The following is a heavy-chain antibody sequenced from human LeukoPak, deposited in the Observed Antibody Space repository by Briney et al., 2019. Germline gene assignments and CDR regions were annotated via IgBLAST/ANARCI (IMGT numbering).Heavy chain of an antibody. Sequence: VASVKVSCKASGYDFTSVGITWVRRAPGQGLEWMGWVSPYSGNTRYAQKFQGRVAMPTDTSTTTAHMELRGRRFNDTAVYYCARAGPGSGGYIDDWGQGTPVTVSS. CDR3: ARAGPGSGGYIDD. V-gene: IGHV1-18*01. J-gene: IGHJ4*02. D-gene: IGHD6-19*01. CDR1: GYDFTSVG. CDR2: VSPYSGNT.